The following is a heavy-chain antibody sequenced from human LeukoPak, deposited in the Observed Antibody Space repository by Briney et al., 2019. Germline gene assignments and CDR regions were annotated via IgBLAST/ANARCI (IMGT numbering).Heavy chain of an antibody. Sequence: PSETLSLTCTVSDYSISSGYGYYWGWIRQPPGKGLEWIGNIYHSGITYYNHFNSSLKSRVTISIDTSKNQFSLRLTSVTAADTAVYFCATLVSTRYYFDYWGQGTLVTVSS. J-gene: IGHJ4*02. V-gene: IGHV4-38-2*02. CDR2: IYHSGIT. CDR1: DYSISSGYGYY. CDR3: ATLVSTRYYFDY. D-gene: IGHD5/OR15-5a*01.